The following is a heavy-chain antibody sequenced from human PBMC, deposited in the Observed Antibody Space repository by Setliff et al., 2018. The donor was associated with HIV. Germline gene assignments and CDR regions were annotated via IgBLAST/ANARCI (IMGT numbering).Heavy chain of an antibody. CDR1: GYTFTSYA. CDR3: ARVFSGISGWFLFDY. D-gene: IGHD6-19*01. V-gene: IGHV1-3*01. CDR2: INAGNGNT. Sequence: ASVKVSCKASGYTFTSYAMHWVRQAPGQRLEWMGWINAGNGNTKYSQKFQGRVTITRDTSARTAYMELSSLRSEDTAVYYCARVFSGISGWFLFDYWGQGTLVTVSS. J-gene: IGHJ4*02.